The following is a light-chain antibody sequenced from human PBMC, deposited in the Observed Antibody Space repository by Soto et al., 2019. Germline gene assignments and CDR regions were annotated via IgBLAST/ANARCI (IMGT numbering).Light chain of an antibody. Sequence: SSELTQPPSVSVAPGKTARITCGGNNIGSKSVHWYRQKPGQAPVLVIYYDSDRPSGIPERFSGSNSGNTATLTISRVEAGDEADYYCQVWDSSSDHVVFGGGTQLTVL. CDR1: NIGSKS. J-gene: IGLJ2*01. CDR3: QVWDSSSDHVV. CDR2: YDS. V-gene: IGLV3-21*04.